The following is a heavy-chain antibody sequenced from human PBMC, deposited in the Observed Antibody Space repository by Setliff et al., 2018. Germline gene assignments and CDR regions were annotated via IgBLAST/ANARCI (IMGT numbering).Heavy chain of an antibody. CDR3: ARGSQYYNFWSGYHLDYYYYGMDV. CDR1: GGSFSGYY. CDR2: INHSGST. J-gene: IGHJ6*02. Sequence: SETLSLTCAVYGGSFSGYYWSWIRQPPGKGLEWIGEINHSGSTNYNPSLKSRVTISVDTSKNQFSLKLSPVTAADTAVYYCARGSQYYNFWSGYHLDYYYYGMDVWGQGTTVTVSS. V-gene: IGHV4-34*01. D-gene: IGHD3-3*01.